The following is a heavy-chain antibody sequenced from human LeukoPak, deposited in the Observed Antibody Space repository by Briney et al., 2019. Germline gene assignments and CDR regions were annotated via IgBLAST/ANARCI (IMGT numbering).Heavy chain of an antibody. CDR3: ARESHITMIVVVITTGLDY. J-gene: IGHJ4*02. D-gene: IGHD3-22*01. V-gene: IGHV3-48*03. CDR1: GFTFSSYE. Sequence: PGGSLRLSCAASGFTFSSYEMNWVRQAPGKGLEWVSYISSSGSTIYYADSVKGRFTISRDNAKNSLYLQMNSLRAEDTAVYYCARESHITMIVVVITTGLDYRGQGTLVTVSS. CDR2: ISSSGSTI.